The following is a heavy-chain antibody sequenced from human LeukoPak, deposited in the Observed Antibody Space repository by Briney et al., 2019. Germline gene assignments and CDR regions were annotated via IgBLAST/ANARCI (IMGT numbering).Heavy chain of an antibody. CDR3: AKDTVYDSSGYYYDWGAFDI. D-gene: IGHD3-22*01. Sequence: GGSLRLSCAASGFTFSSYAMHWVRQAPGKGLEWVAVISYDGSNKYYADSVKGRFTISRDNAKNSLYLQMNSLRAEDTALYYCAKDTVYDSSGYYYDWGAFDIWGQGTMVTVSS. V-gene: IGHV3-30*04. J-gene: IGHJ3*02. CDR2: ISYDGSNK. CDR1: GFTFSSYA.